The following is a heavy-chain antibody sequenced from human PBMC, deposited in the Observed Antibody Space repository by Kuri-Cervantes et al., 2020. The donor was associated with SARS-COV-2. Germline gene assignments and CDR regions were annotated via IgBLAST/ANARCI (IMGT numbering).Heavy chain of an antibody. CDR2: FDPEDGET. CDR1: GYTLTELS. D-gene: IGHD3-22*01. CDR3: ARSSGYYRRWYFDL. Sequence: ASVKVSCKVSGYTLTELSMHWVRQAPGKGLEWMGGFDPEDGETIYAQKFQGGVTMTEDTSTDTAYMELSSLRSEDTAVYYCARSSGYYRRWYFDLWGRGTLVTVSS. V-gene: IGHV1-24*01. J-gene: IGHJ2*01.